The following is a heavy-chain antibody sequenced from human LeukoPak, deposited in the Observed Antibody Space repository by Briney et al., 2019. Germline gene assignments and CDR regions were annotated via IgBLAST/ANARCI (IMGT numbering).Heavy chain of an antibody. D-gene: IGHD6-19*01. CDR3: ARPGWLDDYYFDY. J-gene: IGHJ4*02. CDR2: IYYSGST. CDR1: GGSISSSSYY. Sequence: SETLSLTCTVSGGSISSSSYYRGWIRQPPGKGLEWIGSIYYSGSTYYNPSLKSRVTISVDTSKNQFSLKLSSVTAADTAVYYCARPGWLDDYYFDYWGQGTLVTVSS. V-gene: IGHV4-39*01.